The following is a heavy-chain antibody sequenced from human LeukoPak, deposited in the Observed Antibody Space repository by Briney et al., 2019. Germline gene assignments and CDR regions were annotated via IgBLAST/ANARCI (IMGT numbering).Heavy chain of an antibody. Sequence: PSETLSLTCTVSGGSISSSSYYWGWIRQPPGKGLEWIGSIYYSGSTYCNPSLKSRVTISVDTSKNQFSLKLSSVTAADTAVYYCARVAYYYYYMDVWGKGTTVTVSS. J-gene: IGHJ6*03. CDR3: ARVAYYYYYMDV. CDR2: IYYSGST. CDR1: GGSISSSSYY. V-gene: IGHV4-39*07.